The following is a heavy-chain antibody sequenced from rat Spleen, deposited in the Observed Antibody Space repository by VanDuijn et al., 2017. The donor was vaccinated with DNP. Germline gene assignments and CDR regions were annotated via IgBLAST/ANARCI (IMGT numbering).Heavy chain of an antibody. CDR1: GFTFSNYG. D-gene: IGHD1-7*01. CDR2: ISYDGSNT. V-gene: IGHV5-29*01. Sequence: EVQLVESGGGLVQPGRSLKLSCAASGFTFSNYGMAWVRQAPTKGLEWVATISYDGSNTYNREFVKGRFTISRDNAKSSLSLQMDCLRSEDTATYYCARATHTTGIPFYFDYWGQGVMVTVSS. CDR3: ARATHTTGIPFYFDY. J-gene: IGHJ2*01.